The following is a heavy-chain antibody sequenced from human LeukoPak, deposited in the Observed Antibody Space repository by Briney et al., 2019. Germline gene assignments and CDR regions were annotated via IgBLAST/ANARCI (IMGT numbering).Heavy chain of an antibody. V-gene: IGHV4-59*01. CDR3: ARDQGYSYGYI. Sequence: SETLSLTCTVSGGSISSYYWSWIRQPPRKGLEWIGYIYYSGSTNYNPSLKSRVTISVDTSKNQFSLKLSSVTAADTAVYYCARDQGYSYGYIWGQGTLVTVSS. CDR2: IYYSGST. D-gene: IGHD5-18*01. J-gene: IGHJ4*02. CDR1: GGSISSYY.